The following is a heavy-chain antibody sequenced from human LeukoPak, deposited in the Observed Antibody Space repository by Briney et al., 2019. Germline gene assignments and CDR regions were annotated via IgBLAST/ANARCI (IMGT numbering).Heavy chain of an antibody. D-gene: IGHD3-22*01. J-gene: IGHJ4*02. V-gene: IGHV1-69*13. CDR2: IIPIFGTA. CDR1: GGTFSSYA. Sequence: ASVKVSCKASGGTFSSYAISWVRQAPGQGLEWMGGIIPIFGTANYAQKFQGRVTITADESTSTAYMELRSLRSDDTAVYYCAREGWDSSGSYDYWGQGTLVTVSS. CDR3: AREGWDSSGSYDY.